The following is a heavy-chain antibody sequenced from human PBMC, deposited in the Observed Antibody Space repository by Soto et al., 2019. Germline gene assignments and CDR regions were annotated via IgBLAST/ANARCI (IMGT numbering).Heavy chain of an antibody. V-gene: IGHV1-8*01. D-gene: IGHD3-3*01. J-gene: IGHJ5*02. Sequence: GASVKVSCKASGYTFTSYDINFVRQATGQGLECMGWMNPNIGNTVYAQKFQGRVTITMNTSISTAYMELSSLRSEDTAVYYCARGXGVTYSDFWSVYYSHGWFDPWGQGTLVTVSS. CDR3: ARGXGVTYSDFWSVYYSHGWFDP. CDR1: GYTFTSYD. CDR2: MNPNIGNT.